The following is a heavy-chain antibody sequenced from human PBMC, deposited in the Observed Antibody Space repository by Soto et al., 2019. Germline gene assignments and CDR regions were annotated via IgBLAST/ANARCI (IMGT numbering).Heavy chain of an antibody. CDR3: DRNGALDY. V-gene: IGHV4-30-4*01. D-gene: IGHD2-8*01. CDR2: ILYSGTT. CDR1: GGSISSGDYY. Sequence: QVQLQESGPGLVKPSQTLSLTCTVSGGSISSGDYYWSWICQPPGTGLEWIGYILYSGTTNYNPSLESRLTISVDTSKDQFSLKLTYVTAADTAVYYCDRNGALDYWGRGTLVTVSS. J-gene: IGHJ4*02.